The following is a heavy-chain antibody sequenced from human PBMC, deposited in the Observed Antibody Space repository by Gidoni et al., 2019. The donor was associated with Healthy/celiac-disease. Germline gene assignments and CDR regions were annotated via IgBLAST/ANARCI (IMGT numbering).Heavy chain of an antibody. D-gene: IGHD3-10*01. V-gene: IGHV4-34*01. CDR1: GGSFSGYY. J-gene: IGHJ6*02. CDR3: ATADYYGSGSEGDYYGMDV. CDR2: IHHSGST. Sequence: QVPLQQCGAGLLKPSETLSLTCAVYGGSFSGYYWSWIRKPPGKGLEWIGEIHHSGSTNYNPSLKSRVTISVDTSKNQFSLKLSSVTAADTAVYYCATADYYGSGSEGDYYGMDVWGQGTTVTVSS.